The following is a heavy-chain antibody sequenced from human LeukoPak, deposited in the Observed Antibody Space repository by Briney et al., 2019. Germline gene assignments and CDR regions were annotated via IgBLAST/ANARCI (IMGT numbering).Heavy chain of an antibody. V-gene: IGHV1-24*01. CDR3: AKSPREARDSSEYYYYYMDV. Sequence: ASVKVSCKVSGYTLTEFSMHWVRQAPGKGLEWMGGFDPEDGETIYAQELQGRVTMTKDTSTDTAYMELSSLRSEDTAVYYCAKSPREARDSSEYYYYYMDVWGKGTTVTISS. D-gene: IGHD3-22*01. CDR2: FDPEDGET. CDR1: GYTLTEFS. J-gene: IGHJ6*03.